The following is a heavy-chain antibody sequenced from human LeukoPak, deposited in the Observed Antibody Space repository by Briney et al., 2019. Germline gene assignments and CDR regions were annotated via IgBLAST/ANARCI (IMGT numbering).Heavy chain of an antibody. Sequence: GGSLRLSCAASGFTVSGNYMSWVRQAPGKGLEWVSAISGSGGSTYYADSVKGRFTISRDNSKNTLYLQMNSLRAEDTAVYYCAKDSPRRVVTLSDYWGQGTLVTVSS. CDR1: GFTVSGNY. V-gene: IGHV3-23*01. CDR3: AKDSPRRVVTLSDY. D-gene: IGHD4-23*01. J-gene: IGHJ4*02. CDR2: ISGSGGST.